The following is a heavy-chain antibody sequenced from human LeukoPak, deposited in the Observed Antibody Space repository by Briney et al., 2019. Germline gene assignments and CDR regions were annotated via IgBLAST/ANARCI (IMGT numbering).Heavy chain of an antibody. CDR2: INHSGST. J-gene: IGHJ5*02. D-gene: IGHD5-12*01. CDR3: ARLSALRGYTNNWRDTRTSEKLRRSNWFDP. V-gene: IGHV4-34*01. CDR1: GGSFSNNY. Sequence: SETLSLACAVYGGSFSNNYWSWIRQPPGKGLEWIGEINHSGSTNYNPSLKSRVTISLDTSKNQFSLKLSSVTAADTAVYYCARLSALRGYTNNWRDTRTSEKLRRSNWFDPWGQGTLVTVSS.